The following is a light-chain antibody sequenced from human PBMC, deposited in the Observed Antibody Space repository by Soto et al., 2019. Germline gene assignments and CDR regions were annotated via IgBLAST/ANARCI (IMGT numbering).Light chain of an antibody. J-gene: IGKJ5*01. CDR3: QQSFT. Sequence: EIVLTQSPGTLSLSPGERATLSCRASQSVSSSYLAWYQQKPGQAPRLIIYGASSRATGIPDRFSGSGSGTDFTLTISRLEPEDFAVYYCQQSFTFGQGTRLEIK. CDR1: QSVSSSY. CDR2: GAS. V-gene: IGKV3-20*01.